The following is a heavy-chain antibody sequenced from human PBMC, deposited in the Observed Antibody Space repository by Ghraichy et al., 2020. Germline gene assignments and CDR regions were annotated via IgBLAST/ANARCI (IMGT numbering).Heavy chain of an antibody. Sequence: GGSLRLSCAASGFTFSSYGMHWVRQAPGKGLEWVAIIWYDGSNKYYADSVRGRFTISRDNSKNTLYLQMNSLRAEDTAVYYCARVQTFEYSTSPGENYYYGMDVWGQGTTVTVSS. CDR3: ARVQTFEYSTSPGENYYYGMDV. J-gene: IGHJ6*02. V-gene: IGHV3-33*01. CDR2: IWYDGSNK. D-gene: IGHD6-6*01. CDR1: GFTFSSYG.